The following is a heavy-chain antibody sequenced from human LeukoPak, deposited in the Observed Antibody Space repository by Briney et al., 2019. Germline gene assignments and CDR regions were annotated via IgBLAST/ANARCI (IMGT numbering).Heavy chain of an antibody. V-gene: IGHV4-34*01. CDR1: GGSFSGSY. Sequence: PSETLSLTFAVYGGSFSGSYWSWIRQPPGKGLEWIGEINHSGGTNYNPSLKSRVTISVDTSKNQFSLKLSSVTAADTAVYYCASLYSNYPSQNLVADYFDYWGQGTLVTVSS. CDR3: ASLYSNYPSQNLVADYFDY. D-gene: IGHD4-11*01. J-gene: IGHJ4*02. CDR2: INHSGGT.